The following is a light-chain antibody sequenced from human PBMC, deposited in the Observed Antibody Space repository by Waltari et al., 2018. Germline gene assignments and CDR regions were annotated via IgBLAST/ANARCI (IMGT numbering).Light chain of an antibody. CDR3: AAWDDSLNGPV. CDR1: SSNIGSHT. Sequence: QSVLTQPPSASGTPGQRVTMSCSGSSSNIGSHTVDWYQQFPGTAPKLLTSSDNQRPPGVPDRFSGSKSGTSASLAISGLQSEDEADFYCAAWDDSLNGPVFGGGTKLAVL. J-gene: IGLJ2*01. V-gene: IGLV1-44*01. CDR2: SDN.